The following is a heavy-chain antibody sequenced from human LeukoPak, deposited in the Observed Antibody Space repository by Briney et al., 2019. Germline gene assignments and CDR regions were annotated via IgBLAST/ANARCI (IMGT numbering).Heavy chain of an antibody. CDR1: GFTFSSYW. J-gene: IGHJ3*02. V-gene: IGHV3-74*01. Sequence: PGGSLRLSCAASGFTFSSYWMHWVRQAPGKGLVWVSRISPDGSTTGHADSVKGRFTISRDNSKNTLYLQMNSLRAEDTALYYCAREQEAFDIWGQGTMVTVSS. CDR2: ISPDGSTT. CDR3: AREQEAFDI.